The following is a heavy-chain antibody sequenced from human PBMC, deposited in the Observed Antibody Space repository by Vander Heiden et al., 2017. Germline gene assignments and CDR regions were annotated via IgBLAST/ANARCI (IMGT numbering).Heavy chain of an antibody. D-gene: IGHD2-2*01. J-gene: IGHJ6*02. V-gene: IGHV1-69*10. CDR2: IIPILGIA. CDR1: GGTFSSYA. CDR3: ARGRDIVVVPAAKGSYYYYGMDV. Sequence: QVQLVQSGAEVKKPGSSVKVSCKASGGTFSSYATSWVRQAPGQGLEWMGGIIPILGIANYAQKFQGRVTITADKSTSTAYMELSSLRSEDTAVYYCARGRDIVVVPAAKGSYYYYGMDVWGQGTTVTVSS.